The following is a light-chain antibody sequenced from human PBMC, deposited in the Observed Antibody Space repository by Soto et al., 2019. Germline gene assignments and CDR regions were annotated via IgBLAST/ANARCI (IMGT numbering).Light chain of an antibody. J-gene: IGLJ1*01. CDR2: GVT. CDR3: SSYAGRSMYV. CDR1: SSDVGTYDY. Sequence: QSFLTQPPSASGSPGQSVTFSCTGTSSDVGTYDYVSWYQQYPGKAPKLLIYGVTRRPSGVPDRFSGSKSGNTAALTVSGLQAEDEAYYYCSSYAGRSMYVFGTGTKVTVL. V-gene: IGLV2-8*01.